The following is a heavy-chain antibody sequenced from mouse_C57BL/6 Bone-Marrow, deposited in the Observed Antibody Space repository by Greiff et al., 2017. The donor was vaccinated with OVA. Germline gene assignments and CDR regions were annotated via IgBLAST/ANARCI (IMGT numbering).Heavy chain of an antibody. CDR2: ISDGGSYT. CDR1: GFTFSSYA. CDR3: ARVYGRAWFAY. J-gene: IGHJ3*01. D-gene: IGHD1-1*01. V-gene: IGHV5-4*03. Sequence: EVKVVESGGGLVKPGGSLKLSCAASGFTFSSYAMSWVRQTPEKRLEWVATISDGGSYTYYPDNVKGRFTISRDNAKNNLYLQMSHLKSEDTAMYYCARVYGRAWFAYWGQGTLVTVSA.